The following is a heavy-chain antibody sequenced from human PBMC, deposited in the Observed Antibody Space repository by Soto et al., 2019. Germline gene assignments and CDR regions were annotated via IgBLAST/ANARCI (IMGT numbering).Heavy chain of an antibody. CDR2: VYHTGDT. CDR3: AREIVTAGGNNYFDP. Sequence: KASETLSLTCGVSGGTVAISHWCSWVRQSPGRGLEWIGNVYHTGDTNFNPSLQSRVTFSVDKSNNQFSLRLTSVTAADTAVYFCAREIVTAGGNNYFDPWGPGTLVTVSS. CDR1: GGTVAISHW. V-gene: IGHV4-4*02. J-gene: IGHJ5*02. D-gene: IGHD2-21*02.